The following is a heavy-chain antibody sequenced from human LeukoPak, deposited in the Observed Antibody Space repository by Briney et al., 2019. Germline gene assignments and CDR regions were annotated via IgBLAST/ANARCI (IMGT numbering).Heavy chain of an antibody. Sequence: GGSLRLSCAASGFTFSSYGMHWVRHAPGKGLEWVAVISYDGSNKYYADSVKGRFTISRDNSKNTLYLQMNSLRAEDTAVYYCARDAVDTANAVWGQGTTVTVSS. V-gene: IGHV3-30*03. CDR2: ISYDGSNK. CDR1: GFTFSSYG. D-gene: IGHD5-18*01. CDR3: ARDAVDTANAV. J-gene: IGHJ6*02.